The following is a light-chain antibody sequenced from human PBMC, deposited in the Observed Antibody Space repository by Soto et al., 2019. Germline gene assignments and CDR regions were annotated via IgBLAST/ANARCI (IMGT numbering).Light chain of an antibody. V-gene: IGLV2-8*01. CDR2: EID. J-gene: IGLJ3*02. CDR3: SSYAGNTL. CDR1: SSDINNYRY. Sequence: QSALTQPPSASGSLGQSVTISCTGTSSDINNYRYVAWYQQHPGRVPKLLLYEIDRRPSGVPDRFSGSKSGTTAFLTVSGLQTEDEADYFCSSYAGNTLFGGGTQLTVL.